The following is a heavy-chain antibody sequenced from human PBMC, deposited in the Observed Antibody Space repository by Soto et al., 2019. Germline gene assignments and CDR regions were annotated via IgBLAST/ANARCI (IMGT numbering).Heavy chain of an antibody. V-gene: IGHV1-18*01. CDR1: GYTFTSYG. CDR3: ARPLVPAANNYYYYGMDI. CDR2: ISAYNGNT. D-gene: IGHD2-2*01. J-gene: IGHJ6*02. Sequence: ASVKVSCKASGYTFTSYGISWVRQAPGQGLEWMGWISAYNGNTNYAQKLQGRVTMTTDTSTSTAYMELRSLRSDDTAVYYCARPLVPAANNYYYYGMDIWGQGTTVTSP.